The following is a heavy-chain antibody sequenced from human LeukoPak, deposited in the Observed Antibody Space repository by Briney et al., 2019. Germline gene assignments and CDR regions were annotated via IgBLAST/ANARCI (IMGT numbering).Heavy chain of an antibody. J-gene: IGHJ5*02. CDR3: ARRQTPIGQWLGRDWFDP. D-gene: IGHD6-19*01. Sequence: PSETLSLTCTVSGGSISGYYWSWIRQPPGKGLEWIGYIFYSGSTDYNPSLKSRVTISVDTSKNQFSLKLSSVTAADTAVYYCARRQTPIGQWLGRDWFDPWGQGTLVTVSS. CDR1: GGSISGYY. CDR2: IFYSGST. V-gene: IGHV4-59*08.